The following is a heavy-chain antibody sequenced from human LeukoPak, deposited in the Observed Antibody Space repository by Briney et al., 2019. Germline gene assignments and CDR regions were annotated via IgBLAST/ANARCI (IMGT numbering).Heavy chain of an antibody. Sequence: PGGSLRLSCAASGFTVSSNYMSWVRQAPGKGLEWVSVIYSGGSTYYADSVKGRFTISRDNSKNTLYLQMNSLRAEDTAVYYCAKALSHDAFDIWGQGTMVTVSS. CDR1: GFTVSSNY. CDR2: IYSGGST. D-gene: IGHD4/OR15-4a*01. J-gene: IGHJ3*02. V-gene: IGHV3-53*01. CDR3: AKALSHDAFDI.